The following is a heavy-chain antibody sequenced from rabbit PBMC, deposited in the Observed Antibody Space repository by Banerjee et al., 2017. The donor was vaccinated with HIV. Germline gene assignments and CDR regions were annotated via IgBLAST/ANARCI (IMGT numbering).Heavy chain of an antibody. CDR3: AGGYGDGSGYAYAFNL. D-gene: IGHD6-1*01. J-gene: IGHJ4*01. CDR1: GFSFSYNYW. Sequence: QEQLEESGEDLVKPEGSLTLTCTASGFSFSYNYWICWVRQAPGKGLEWSACIYAGSSGNTYYATWAKGRFTISKTSSTTVTLQMTSLTAADTATYFCAGGYGDGSGYAYAFNLWGPGTLVTVS. CDR2: IYAGSSGNT. V-gene: IGHV1S45*01.